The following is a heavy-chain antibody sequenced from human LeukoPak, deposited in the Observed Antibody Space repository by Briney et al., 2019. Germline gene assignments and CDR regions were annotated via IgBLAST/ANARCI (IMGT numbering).Heavy chain of an antibody. CDR2: ISWNSGSI. CDR1: GFTFDDHA. Sequence: GGSLRLSCAASGFTFDDHAMHWVRQAPGKGLEWVSGISWNSGSIGYADSVKGRFTISRDNAKNSLYLQMNSLRAEDTALYYCAKDLSGVSFDAFDIWGQGTMVTVSS. D-gene: IGHD2-15*01. V-gene: IGHV3-9*01. J-gene: IGHJ3*02. CDR3: AKDLSGVSFDAFDI.